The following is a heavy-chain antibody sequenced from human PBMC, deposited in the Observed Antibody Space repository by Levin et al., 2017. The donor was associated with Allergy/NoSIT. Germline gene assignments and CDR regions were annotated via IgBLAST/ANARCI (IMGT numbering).Heavy chain of an antibody. J-gene: IGHJ3*01. D-gene: IGHD5-18*01. V-gene: IGHV3-23*01. CDR1: GFTFSNYA. CDR3: TKDRVAVFRNKRLGRNEETAFSVTFDV. CDR2: ISGSGGTT. Sequence: GGSLRLSCTASGFTFSNYAMAWVRQAPGKGLEWVSSISGSGGTTYYKDSVKGRLTISRDNSNNTLQLHMNGLRADDTAIYYCTKDRVAVFRNKRLGRNEETAFSVTFDVWGQGTMVTVSS.